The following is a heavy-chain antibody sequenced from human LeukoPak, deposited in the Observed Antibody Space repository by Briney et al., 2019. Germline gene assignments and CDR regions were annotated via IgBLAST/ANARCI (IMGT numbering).Heavy chain of an antibody. Sequence: PGGSLRLSCAASGFTFSDYYWTWIRQPAGKGLEWIGRIYSSGSTNYNPSLKSRVTISIDTSKNQFSLKLSSVTAADTAVYYCVRGGELANYWGRGTLVTVSS. CDR2: IYSSGST. CDR1: GFTFSDYY. V-gene: IGHV4-4*07. CDR3: VRGGELANY. J-gene: IGHJ4*02. D-gene: IGHD1-7*01.